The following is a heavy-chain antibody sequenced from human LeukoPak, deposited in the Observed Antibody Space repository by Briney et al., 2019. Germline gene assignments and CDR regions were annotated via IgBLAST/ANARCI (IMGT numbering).Heavy chain of an antibody. CDR3: ARGHKDYGDYARGLSDY. CDR1: GYTFTGYY. V-gene: IGHV1-2*02. Sequence: ASVKVSCKASGYTFTGYYMHWVRQAPVQGLEWMGWINPNSGGTNYAQKFQGRVTMTRNTSITTAYMELSSLRSEDTAVYYCARGHKDYGDYARGLSDYWGQGTLVTVSS. CDR2: INPNSGGT. D-gene: IGHD4-17*01. J-gene: IGHJ4*02.